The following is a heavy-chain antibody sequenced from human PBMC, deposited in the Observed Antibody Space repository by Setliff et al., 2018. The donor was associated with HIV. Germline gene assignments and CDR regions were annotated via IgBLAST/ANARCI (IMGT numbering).Heavy chain of an antibody. V-gene: IGHV4-34*01. Sequence: SETLSLTCAVYGGPFTGYYWTWIRQPPGKGLEWIGEINHSGTTNHNPSLKSRVIISVDMSKNQFSLKVNSVTAADTAVYYCARGVVVVPAARDYYYYLDVWGKGTTVTVSS. CDR1: GGPFTGYY. CDR3: ARGVVVVPAARDYYYYLDV. D-gene: IGHD2-2*01. J-gene: IGHJ6*03. CDR2: INHSGTT.